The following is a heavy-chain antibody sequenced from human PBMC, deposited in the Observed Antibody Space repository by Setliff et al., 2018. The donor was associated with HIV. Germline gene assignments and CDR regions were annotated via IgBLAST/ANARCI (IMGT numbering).Heavy chain of an antibody. CDR2: INHSGTT. V-gene: IGHV4-34*01. J-gene: IGHJ2*01. Sequence: SETLSLTCAVYGGSFSDYYWSWIRQPPGKGLEWIGEINHSGTTYYNPSLKCRVTISVDTSKNHFSLKLTSVTAADTAVYYRARDIIARTYWYFDLWGRGTLVTVSS. CDR3: ARDIIARTYWYFDL. D-gene: IGHD1-1*01. CDR1: GGSFSDYY.